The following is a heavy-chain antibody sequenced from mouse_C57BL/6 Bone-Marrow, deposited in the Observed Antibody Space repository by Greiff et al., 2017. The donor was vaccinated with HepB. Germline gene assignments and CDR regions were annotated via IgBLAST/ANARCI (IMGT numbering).Heavy chain of an antibody. CDR2: ISNGGGST. CDR3: ARGVHYYAMDY. V-gene: IGHV5-12*01. CDR1: GFTFSDYY. Sequence: EVMLVESGGGLVQPGGSLKLSCAASGFTFSDYYMYWVRQTPEKRLEWVAYISNGGGSTYYPDTVKGRCTISRDNAKNTLYLQMSRLKSEDTAMYYCARGVHYYAMDYWGQGTSVTVSS. J-gene: IGHJ4*01.